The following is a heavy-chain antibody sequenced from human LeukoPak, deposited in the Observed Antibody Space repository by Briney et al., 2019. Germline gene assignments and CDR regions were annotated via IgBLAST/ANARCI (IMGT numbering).Heavy chain of an antibody. J-gene: IGHJ1*01. CDR1: GGSISSGDNY. D-gene: IGHD2-21*02. Sequence: SQTLSLTCTVSGGSISSGDNYWSSIRQPPGKCLEWIGYIYYSGSTYYHPSLAGRVTMSLDMSKNLISLNLDSVTDADMAVYYGVRGERCGGDCSSCQQWGQGTLVTVSS. CDR3: VRGERCGGDCSSCQQ. CDR2: IYYSGST. V-gene: IGHV4-30-4*08.